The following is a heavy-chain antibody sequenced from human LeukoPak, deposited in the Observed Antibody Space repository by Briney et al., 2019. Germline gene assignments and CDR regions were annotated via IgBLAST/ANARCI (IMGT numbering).Heavy chain of an antibody. V-gene: IGHV3-7*01. CDR2: IKQDGSEK. D-gene: IGHD3-10*01. Sequence: GGSLRLSCAASGFTFSSYWMSWVRQAPGKGPEWVANIKQDGSEKYYVDSVKGRFTISRDNAKNSLYLQMNSLRAEDTAVYYCASLWFGESEYYFDYWGQGTLVTVSS. CDR3: ASLWFGESEYYFDY. J-gene: IGHJ4*02. CDR1: GFTFSSYW.